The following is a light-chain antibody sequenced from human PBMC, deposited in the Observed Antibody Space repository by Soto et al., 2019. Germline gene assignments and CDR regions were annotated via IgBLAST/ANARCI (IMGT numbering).Light chain of an antibody. CDR3: SSYTSSTSYV. V-gene: IGLV2-14*01. Sequence: QSVLTQPASVSGSPGQSITISCTGTSSDVGGYDYVSWYQQHPGKAPKLMIYDVTNRPSGVSNRFSGSKSGNTASLTISGLQAEGEASYYCSSYTSSTSYVFGTGTKVTVL. J-gene: IGLJ1*01. CDR2: DVT. CDR1: SSDVGGYDY.